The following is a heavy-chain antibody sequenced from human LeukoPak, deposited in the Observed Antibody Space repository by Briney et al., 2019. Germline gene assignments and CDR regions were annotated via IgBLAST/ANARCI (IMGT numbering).Heavy chain of an antibody. CDR3: VRGPYGSGISNWFDP. V-gene: IGHV4-59*01. CDR1: DGAIAGYS. CDR2: IYYSGDT. D-gene: IGHD3-10*01. Sequence: SETLSLTCTVSDGAIAGYSWSWIRQAPGKGLEWIGYIYYSGDTNYNPSLQSRVTVSVEASKNQFSLRLTSVSAADTAVYYCVRGPYGSGISNWFDPWGQGTQVIVSS. J-gene: IGHJ5*02.